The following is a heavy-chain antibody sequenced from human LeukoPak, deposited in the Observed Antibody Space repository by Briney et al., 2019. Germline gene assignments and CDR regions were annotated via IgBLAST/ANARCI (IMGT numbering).Heavy chain of an antibody. CDR2: ISGSGGST. CDR3: AKGSDDFWSGYSDY. CDR1: GFTFSSYA. D-gene: IGHD3-3*01. J-gene: IGHJ4*02. V-gene: IGHV3-23*01. Sequence: GGALRLSCAASGFTFSSYAMSWVHQAPGKELEWVSAISGSGGSTYYADSVKGRFTISRDNSKNTLYLQMNSLRAEDTAVYYCAKGSDDFWSGYSDYWGQGTLVTVSS.